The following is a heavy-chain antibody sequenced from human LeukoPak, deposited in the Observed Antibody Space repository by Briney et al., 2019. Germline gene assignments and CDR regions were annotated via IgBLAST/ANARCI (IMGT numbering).Heavy chain of an antibody. CDR2: IKQDGGEI. CDR3: GRLSGGDCFSDVFDL. CDR1: GFTFSRYW. D-gene: IGHD2-21*02. J-gene: IGHJ3*01. Sequence: PGGSLRLSCAASGFTFSRYWMSWVRQAPGKGLEWVANIKQDGGEIYYVDSVKGRFTLSRDNSKNTLYLQMNRLRADDTAVYFCGRLSGGDCFSDVFDLWGQGTMVTVSS. V-gene: IGHV3-7*03.